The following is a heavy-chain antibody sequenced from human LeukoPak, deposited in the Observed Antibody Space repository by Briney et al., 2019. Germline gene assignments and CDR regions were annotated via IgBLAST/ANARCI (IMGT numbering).Heavy chain of an antibody. CDR2: INPNSGGT. V-gene: IGHV1-2*02. Sequence: APVKVSCKATGYTFSGYYMHWMRQAPGQGHEWVGWINPNSGGTNYAQKFQGRVTVTGDTSISTVYMELSRLRSDGTAVYYYARAAPRDYSGGRWFFDWFDPWGQGTLVTVFS. D-gene: IGHD2-15*01. J-gene: IGHJ5*02. CDR1: GYTFSGYY. CDR3: ARAAPRDYSGGRWFFDWFDP.